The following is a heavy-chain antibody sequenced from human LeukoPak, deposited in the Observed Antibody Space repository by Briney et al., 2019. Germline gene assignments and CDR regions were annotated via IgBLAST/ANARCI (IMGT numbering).Heavy chain of an antibody. CDR2: IYYSGST. CDR1: GGSISSYY. V-gene: IGHV4-59*01. Sequence: PSETLSLTCTVSGGSISSYYWSWIRQPPGKGLEWIGYIYYSGSTNYNPSLKSRVTISVGTSKNQFSLKLSSVTAADTAVYYCARESRTKRAFDIWGQGTMVTVSS. D-gene: IGHD2-2*01. J-gene: IGHJ3*02. CDR3: ARESRTKRAFDI.